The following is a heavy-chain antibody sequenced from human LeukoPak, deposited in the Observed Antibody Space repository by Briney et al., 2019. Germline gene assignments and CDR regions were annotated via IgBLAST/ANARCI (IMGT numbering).Heavy chain of an antibody. CDR2: ISYDGSNK. D-gene: IGHD2-21*02. V-gene: IGHV3-30*18. Sequence: PGGSLRLSCAASEFTFSSYGMHWVRQAPGKGLEWVAVISYDGSNKYYADSVKGRFTISRDNSKNTLYLQMNSLRAEDTAVYYCAKDRIFCGARVVVTASPFDYWGQGTLVTVSS. CDR3: AKDRIFCGARVVVTASPFDY. CDR1: EFTFSSYG. J-gene: IGHJ4*02.